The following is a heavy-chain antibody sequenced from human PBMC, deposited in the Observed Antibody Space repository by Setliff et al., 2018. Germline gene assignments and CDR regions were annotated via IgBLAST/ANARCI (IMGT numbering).Heavy chain of an antibody. J-gene: IGHJ6*03. D-gene: IGHD5-18*01. V-gene: IGHV4-4*07. CDR1: GGSISSYY. CDR2: IYTSGST. CDR3: ARDGGAAMDEFYYYYMDV. Sequence: SETLSLTCTVSGGSISSYYWSWIRQPAGKGLEWIGRIYTSGSTNYNPSLKSRVTMSVDTSKNQFSLKLSSVTAADTAVYYCARDGGAAMDEFYYYYMDVWGKGTTVTVSS.